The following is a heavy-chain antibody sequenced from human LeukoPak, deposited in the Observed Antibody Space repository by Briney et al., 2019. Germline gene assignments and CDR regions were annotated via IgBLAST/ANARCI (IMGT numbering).Heavy chain of an antibody. D-gene: IGHD3-10*01. V-gene: IGHV3-23*01. Sequence: GGTLRLSCAASGITFSSYGMSWVRQAPGKGLEWVSSISSTGGTTYYADSVKGRFTISRDNSKNTLYLQMNSLRAEDTAVYYCAKDRGIISDYWGQGILVTVSS. CDR1: GITFSSYG. CDR2: ISSTGGTT. CDR3: AKDRGIISDY. J-gene: IGHJ4*02.